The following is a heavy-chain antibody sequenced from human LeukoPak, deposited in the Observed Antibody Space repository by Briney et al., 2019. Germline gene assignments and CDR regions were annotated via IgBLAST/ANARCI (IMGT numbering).Heavy chain of an antibody. Sequence: SETLSLTCTVCGGSISSYYWRWMRQPGGKGVEGIGRIYTSGSTNYNPSLKSRVTMSVDTSKNQFSLKLSSVTAADTAVYYCAALTVAGIGDFDYWGQGTLVTVSS. CDR1: GGSISSYY. J-gene: IGHJ4*02. CDR2: IYTSGST. D-gene: IGHD6-19*01. CDR3: AALTVAGIGDFDY. V-gene: IGHV4-4*07.